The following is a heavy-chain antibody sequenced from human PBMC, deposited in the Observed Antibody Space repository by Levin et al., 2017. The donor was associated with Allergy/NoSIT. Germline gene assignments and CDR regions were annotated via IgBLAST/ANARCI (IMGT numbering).Heavy chain of an antibody. CDR2: IYHSGST. V-gene: IGHV4-30-2*01. CDR3: ARVKQAWYFDL. Sequence: PSETLSLTCAVSGGSISSGGYSWSWIRQPPGKGLEWIGYIYHSGSTYYNPSLKSRVTISVDRSKNQFSLKLSSVTAADTAVYYCARVKQAWYFDLWGRGTLVTVSS. J-gene: IGHJ2*01. CDR1: GGSISSGGYS. D-gene: IGHD6-13*01.